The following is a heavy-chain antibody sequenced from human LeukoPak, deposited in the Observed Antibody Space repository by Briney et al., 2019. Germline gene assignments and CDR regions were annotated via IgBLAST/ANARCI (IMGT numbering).Heavy chain of an antibody. J-gene: IGHJ4*02. V-gene: IGHV3-23*01. CDR1: GFTFSNHG. Sequence: GGSLRLSCAASGFTFSNHGMNCLRQGPGKRLECFSGISPSGDITYYPDSVKGRFTISRDNSKNTLYLEVISLPAHGRAVHYCAKDDAWLRFGEWSQGTLVTVSS. CDR2: ISPSGDIT. D-gene: IGHD3-10*01. CDR3: AKDDAWLRFGE.